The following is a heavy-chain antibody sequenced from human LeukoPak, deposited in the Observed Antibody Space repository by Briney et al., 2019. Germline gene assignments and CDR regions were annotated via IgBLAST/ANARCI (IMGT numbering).Heavy chain of an antibody. J-gene: IGHJ4*02. CDR2: IYYSGIT. Sequence: SDTLSLTCTVSGGSISSGGYYWSWIRQHPAKGLEWFGYIYYSGITYYNPSLKSRVTISVDTSKNQFSLKLSSVTAAGTAVYHCARHSGSYPFDYWGQGTLVTVSS. CDR1: GGSISSGGYY. V-gene: IGHV4-31*03. CDR3: ARHSGSYPFDY. D-gene: IGHD1-26*01.